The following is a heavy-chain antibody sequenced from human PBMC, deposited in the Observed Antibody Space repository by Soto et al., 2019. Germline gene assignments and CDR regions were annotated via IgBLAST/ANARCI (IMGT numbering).Heavy chain of an antibody. D-gene: IGHD2-2*01. CDR2: INPSGGST. Sequence: ASVKVSCKASGYTFTSYYMHWVRQAPGQGLEWMGIINPSGGSTSYAQKFQGRVTITRDTSSSTVYMELSSLRSEDTAVYYCAREGYQVVVGYYYMDVWGKGTTVTVSS. CDR3: AREGYQVVVGYYYMDV. CDR1: GYTFTSYY. V-gene: IGHV1-46*01. J-gene: IGHJ6*03.